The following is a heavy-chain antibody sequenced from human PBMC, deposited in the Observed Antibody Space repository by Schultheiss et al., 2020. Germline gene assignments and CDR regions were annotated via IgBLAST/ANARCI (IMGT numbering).Heavy chain of an antibody. CDR3: ARSLSSGWPIDL. V-gene: IGHV3-30*04. J-gene: IGHJ5*02. Sequence: GGSLRLSCAASGFTFSSYAMHWVRQAPGKGLEWLAVISYDGSNKYYADSVKGRFTISRDNSKNTLYLQMNSLRAEDTAVYYCARSLSSGWPIDLWGQGTLVNVSS. D-gene: IGHD6-19*01. CDR2: ISYDGSNK. CDR1: GFTFSSYA.